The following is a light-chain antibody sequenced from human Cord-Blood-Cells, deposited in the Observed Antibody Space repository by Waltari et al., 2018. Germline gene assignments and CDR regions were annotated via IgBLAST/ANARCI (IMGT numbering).Light chain of an antibody. CDR3: CSYAGSSTV. V-gene: IGLV2-23*01. CDR2: EGS. J-gene: IGLJ3*02. Sequence: QSALTQPASVSGSPGQSITISCTGTSSDVGRYNLVSWYQQHPGKAPKLMIYEGSKRPSGVSNRFSGSKSGNTASLTISGLHAEDEADYYCCSYAGSSTVFGGGTKLTVL. CDR1: SSDVGRYNL.